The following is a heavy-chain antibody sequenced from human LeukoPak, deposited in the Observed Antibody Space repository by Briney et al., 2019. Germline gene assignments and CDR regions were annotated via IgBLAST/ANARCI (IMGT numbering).Heavy chain of an antibody. CDR3: AKRVPYSSSSVYFDY. CDR1: GFTVSNNF. J-gene: IGHJ4*02. V-gene: IGHV3-23*01. CDR2: ISDDGRST. Sequence: GGSLRLSCAASGFTVSNNFMSWVRQAPGKGLEWVSAISDDGRSTYYADSVKGRFTISKDNSKKTLSLQMNNLRAEDTAVYYCAKRVPYSSSSVYFDYWGQGTLVTVSS. D-gene: IGHD6-6*01.